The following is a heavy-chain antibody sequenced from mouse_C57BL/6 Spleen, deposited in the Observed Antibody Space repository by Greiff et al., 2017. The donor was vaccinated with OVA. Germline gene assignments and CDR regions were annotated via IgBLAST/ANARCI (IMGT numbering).Heavy chain of an antibody. V-gene: IGHV5-17*01. J-gene: IGHJ4*01. D-gene: IGHD2-4*01. CDR2: ISSGSSTI. CDR3: TRKDYGHYYAMDY. Sequence: DVQLVESGGGLVKPGGSLKLSCAASGFTFSDYGMHWVRQAPEKGLEWVANISSGSSTIYYGDTLKGRFTISRDNAKNTLFLQMTSLRSEDTAMYYGTRKDYGHYYAMDYWGQGTSVTVSS. CDR1: GFTFSDYG.